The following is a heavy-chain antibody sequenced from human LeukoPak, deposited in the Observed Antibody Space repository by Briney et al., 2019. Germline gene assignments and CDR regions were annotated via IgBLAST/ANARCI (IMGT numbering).Heavy chain of an antibody. D-gene: IGHD2-2*01. CDR2: IYYSGST. J-gene: IGHJ5*02. CDR3: ARGGDIVVVPAAPWFDP. V-gene: IGHV4-30-4*08. CDR1: GGSISSGDYY. Sequence: PSQTLSLTCSVSGGSISSGDYYWSWIRQPPGKGLEWIGYIYYSGSTYYNPSLKSRVTISVDTSKNQFSLKLSSVTAADTAVYYCARGGDIVVVPAAPWFDPWGQGTLVTVSS.